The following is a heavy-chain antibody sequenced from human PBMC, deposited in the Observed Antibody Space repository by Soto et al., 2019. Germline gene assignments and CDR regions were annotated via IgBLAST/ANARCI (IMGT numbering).Heavy chain of an antibody. D-gene: IGHD5-12*01. CDR3: TASGSDAFVEY. Sequence: WGSRKLSCAASGLTFSVSAMHGVRQASGKGLEWVGRIRSKTNSYATAYAASVKGRFTISRDDSKNTAYLQMNSLKTEDTAVYYCTASGSDAFVEYWGQGTLVTVSS. V-gene: IGHV3-73*01. CDR1: GLTFSVSA. J-gene: IGHJ4*02. CDR2: IRSKTNSYAT.